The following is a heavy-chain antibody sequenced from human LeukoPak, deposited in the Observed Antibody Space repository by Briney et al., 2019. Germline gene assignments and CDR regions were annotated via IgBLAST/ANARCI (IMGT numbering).Heavy chain of an antibody. CDR2: ISAYNGNT. D-gene: IGHD6-19*01. CDR1: GYTFTSYG. J-gene: IGHJ4*02. V-gene: IGHV1-18*01. Sequence: GASVKVSCKASGYTFTSYGISWVRQAPGQGLEWMGWISAYNGNTNYAQKFQGRVTITADESTSTAYMELSSLRSEDTAVYYCARSLSSGWYGYYFDYWGQGTLVTVSS. CDR3: ARSLSSGWYGYYFDY.